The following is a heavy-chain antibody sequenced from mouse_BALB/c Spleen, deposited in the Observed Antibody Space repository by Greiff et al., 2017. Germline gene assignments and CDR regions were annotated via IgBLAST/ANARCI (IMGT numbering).Heavy chain of an antibody. D-gene: IGHD2-4*01. Sequence: VQLQQSGAELVKPGASVKLSCTASGFNIKDTYMHWVKQRPEQGLEWIGRIDPANGNTKYDQKFQGKATITADTSSNTAYLQLSSLTSEDTAVYYCARWRYDYGLNYWGQGTTLTVSS. CDR1: GFNIKDTY. V-gene: IGHV14-3*02. CDR2: IDPANGNT. J-gene: IGHJ2*01. CDR3: ARWRYDYGLNY.